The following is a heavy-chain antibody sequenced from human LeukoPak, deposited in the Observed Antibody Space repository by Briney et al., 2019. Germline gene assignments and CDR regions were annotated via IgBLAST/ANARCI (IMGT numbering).Heavy chain of an antibody. V-gene: IGHV1-24*01. CDR3: ATWGYCSSTSCYGKWFDP. D-gene: IGHD2-2*01. J-gene: IGHJ5*02. CDR1: GYTLTELS. Sequence: ASVKVSCKVSGYTLTELSMHWVRQAPGKGLEWMGGFDPEDGETIYAQKFQGRVTTTEDTSTDTAYMELSSLRSEDTAVYYCATWGYCSSTSCYGKWFDPWGQGTLVTVSS. CDR2: FDPEDGET.